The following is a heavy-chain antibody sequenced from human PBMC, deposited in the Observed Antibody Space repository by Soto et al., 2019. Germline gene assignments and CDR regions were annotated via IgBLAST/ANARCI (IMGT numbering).Heavy chain of an antibody. D-gene: IGHD3-10*01. J-gene: IGHJ4*02. V-gene: IGHV1-8*02. CDR2: MNPNSGNT. CDR3: ASRIRGVNFDY. Sequence: ASVKVSCKASGYTFTSYYMHWVRQAPGQGLEWMGWMNPNSGNTGYAQKFQGRVTMTRNTSISTAYMELSSLRSEDTAVYYCASRIRGVNFDYWGQGTLVTVSS. CDR1: GYTFTSYY.